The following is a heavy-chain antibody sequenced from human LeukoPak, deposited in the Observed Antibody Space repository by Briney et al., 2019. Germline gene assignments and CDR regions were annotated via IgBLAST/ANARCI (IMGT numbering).Heavy chain of an antibody. J-gene: IGHJ6*03. Sequence: PSETLSLTCTVSGYSISSGYYWGWIRQPPGKGLEWIGSIYHSGSTYYNPSLKSRVTISVDTSKNQFSLELSSVTAADTAVYYCARALNDFVPYYYYYYMDVWGKGTTVTVSS. V-gene: IGHV4-38-2*02. D-gene: IGHD3-3*01. CDR2: IYHSGST. CDR1: GYSISSGYY. CDR3: ARALNDFVPYYYYYYMDV.